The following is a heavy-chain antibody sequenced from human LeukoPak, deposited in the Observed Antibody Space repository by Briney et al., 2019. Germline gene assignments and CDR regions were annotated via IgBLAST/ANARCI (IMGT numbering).Heavy chain of an antibody. D-gene: IGHD3-3*01. CDR1: GFIVSNNY. Sequence: GGSLRLSCVVSGFIVSNNYIIWVRQAPGNGLERVSVIYGDGRTSHSASVRGRFTISRDNSKNIVSLQMNNLRAEDTAVYYCARGRGLGVVSPYFDYWGQGTLVTVSS. V-gene: IGHV3-53*01. CDR3: ARGRGLGVVSPYFDY. CDR2: IYGDGRT. J-gene: IGHJ4*02.